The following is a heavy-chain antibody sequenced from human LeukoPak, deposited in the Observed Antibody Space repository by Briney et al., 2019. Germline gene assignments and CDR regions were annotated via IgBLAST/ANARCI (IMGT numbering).Heavy chain of an antibody. J-gene: IGHJ4*02. D-gene: IGHD6-13*01. V-gene: IGHV1-2*02. CDR1: GYTFTSYD. CDR3: ARARSIAAGLLLFDY. Sequence: ASVKVSCKASGYTFTSYDIHWVRQAPGQGLEWMGWINPNSGGTNYAQKFQGRVTMTRDTSISTAYMELSRLRSDDTAVYYCARARSIAAGLLLFDYWGQGTLVTVSS. CDR2: INPNSGGT.